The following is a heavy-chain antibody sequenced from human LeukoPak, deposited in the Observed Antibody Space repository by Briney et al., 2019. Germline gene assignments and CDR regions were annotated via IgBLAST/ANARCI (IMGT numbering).Heavy chain of an antibody. V-gene: IGHV3-74*01. CDR1: GFTFSSYW. CDR2: INSDGSST. D-gene: IGHD3-22*01. Sequence: PGGSLRLSCAASGFTFSSYWMHWVRQAPGKGPVWVSRINSDGSSTTYADSVKGRFTMSRDNAKNTLYLQMNSLRAEDTAVYYCAAYDSSGYSFDYWGQGILVTVSS. J-gene: IGHJ4*02. CDR3: AAYDSSGYSFDY.